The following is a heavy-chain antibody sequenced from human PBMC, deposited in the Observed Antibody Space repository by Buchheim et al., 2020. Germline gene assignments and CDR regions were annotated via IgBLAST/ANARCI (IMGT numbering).Heavy chain of an antibody. J-gene: IGHJ4*02. CDR2: ISGSGIST. D-gene: IGHD6-6*01. V-gene: IGHV3-23*04. CDR3: AKATRRQLDRGTNFDY. Sequence: EVRLEESGGVLVKSGGSLRLSCAASGFTFSNSVMCWVRQAPGKGLEWVSAISGSGISTYYADSVKGRFTISRDNSKNTLYLQMNSLRAEDTAVYYCAKATRRQLDRGTNFDYWGQGTL. CDR1: GFTFSNSV.